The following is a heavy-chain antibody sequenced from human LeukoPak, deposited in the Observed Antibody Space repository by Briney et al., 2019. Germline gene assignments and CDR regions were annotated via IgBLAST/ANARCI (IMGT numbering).Heavy chain of an antibody. J-gene: IGHJ4*02. D-gene: IGHD6-6*01. CDR3: AARGASSSSLRPLDY. CDR2: MNPNSGNT. CDR1: GYTFTSYD. V-gene: IGHV1-8*01. Sequence: ASVKVSRKASGYTFTSYDINWVRQAPGQGPEWMGWMNPNSGNTGSAQNFQGRLTMTRNTSISTAYMELSSLRSEDTAVYYCAARGASSSSLRPLDYWGQGTLVTVSS.